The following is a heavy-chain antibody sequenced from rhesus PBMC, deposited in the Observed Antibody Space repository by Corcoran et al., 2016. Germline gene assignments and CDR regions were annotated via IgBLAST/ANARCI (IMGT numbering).Heavy chain of an antibody. Sequence: QVQLQESGPGVVKPSETLSLTCAVSVGSISVGYDWSWIRQPPGKGLEWTGYIYGSSVSTNYNPSRKNRVTISKDASKNEFSLKLSAVTAADTAVYYCASDEYSNPDAVDFWGQGLRVTVSS. CDR3: ASDEYSNPDAVDF. J-gene: IGHJ3*01. CDR1: VGSISVGYD. CDR2: IYGSSVST. D-gene: IGHD4-23*01. V-gene: IGHV4-76*01.